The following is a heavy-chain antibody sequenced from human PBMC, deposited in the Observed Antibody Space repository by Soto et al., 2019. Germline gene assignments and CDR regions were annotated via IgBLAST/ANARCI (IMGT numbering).Heavy chain of an antibody. V-gene: IGHV1-18*01. CDR2: ISAYNGNT. D-gene: IGHD3-3*01. Sequence: GASVKVSCKASGYTFTSYGISWVRQAPGQGLEWMGWISAYNGNTNYAQKLQGRVTMTTDTSTSTAYMELRSLRSDDTAVYYCARRNPGITIFGVVIKTPYYYYGMDVWGQGTTVTVSS. CDR3: ARRNPGITIFGVVIKTPYYYYGMDV. J-gene: IGHJ6*02. CDR1: GYTFTSYG.